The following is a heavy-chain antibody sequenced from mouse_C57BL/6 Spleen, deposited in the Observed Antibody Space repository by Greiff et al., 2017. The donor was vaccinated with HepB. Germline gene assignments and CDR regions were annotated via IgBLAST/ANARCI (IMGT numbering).Heavy chain of an antibody. CDR3: ARTAQATLPY. D-gene: IGHD3-2*02. V-gene: IGHV1-82*01. J-gene: IGHJ3*01. CDR1: GYAFSSSW. Sequence: QVQLKESGPELVKPGASVKISCKASGYAFSSSWMNWVKQRPGKGLEWIGRIYPGDGDTNYNGKFKGKATLTADKSSSTAYMQLSSLTSEDSAVYVCARTAQATLPYWGPGTLVTVSA. CDR2: IYPGDGDT.